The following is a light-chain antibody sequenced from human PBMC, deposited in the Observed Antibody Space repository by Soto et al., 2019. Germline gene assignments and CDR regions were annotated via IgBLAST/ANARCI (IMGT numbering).Light chain of an antibody. Sequence: QSALTQPASVSGSPGQSITISCTGTSSDVGGYNYVSWYQQHPGKDPKLMIYEVSNRPSGVSNRFSGSKSGNTASLTISGLQAEDEADYYCSSYTSSSPPHVVFGGGTKLTVL. CDR3: SSYTSSSPPHVV. CDR2: EVS. CDR1: SSDVGGYNY. V-gene: IGLV2-14*01. J-gene: IGLJ2*01.